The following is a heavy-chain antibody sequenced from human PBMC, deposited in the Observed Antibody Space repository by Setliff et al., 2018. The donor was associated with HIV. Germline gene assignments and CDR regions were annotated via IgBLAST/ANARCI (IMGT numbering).Heavy chain of an antibody. CDR2: ISPSGGST. V-gene: IGHV3-23*01. CDR3: ASARIPTGGTSTSFDY. D-gene: IGHD1-1*01. J-gene: IGHJ4*02. CDR1: GFTFSGAE. Sequence: GESLKISCAASGFTFSGAEIHWVRQAPGKGLEWVSAISPSGGSTYYADSVRGRFTISRDNSKNTLYLQVNSLRPDDTALYYCASARIPTGGTSTSFDYWGQGALVTVSS.